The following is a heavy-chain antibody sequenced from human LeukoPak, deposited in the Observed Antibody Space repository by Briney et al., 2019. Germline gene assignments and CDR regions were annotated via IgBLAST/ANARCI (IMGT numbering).Heavy chain of an antibody. CDR2: ISSSSSYI. Sequence: KPGGSLRLSCAASGFSFSVFWMHWVRQAPGKGLEWVSSISSSSSYIYYADSVKGRFTISRDNAKNSLYLQMNSLRAEDTAVYYCARDQLLWFGELADWGQGTLVTVSS. CDR1: GFSFSVFW. V-gene: IGHV3-21*01. D-gene: IGHD3-10*01. CDR3: ARDQLLWFGELAD. J-gene: IGHJ4*02.